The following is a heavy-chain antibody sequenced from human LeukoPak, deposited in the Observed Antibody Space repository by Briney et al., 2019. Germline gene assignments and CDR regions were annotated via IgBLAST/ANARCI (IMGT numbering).Heavy chain of an antibody. Sequence: GESLKISCKGSGYSFTSYCIGWVRQMPGKGLEWMGIIYPGDPDTRYSPSFQGQVTISADKSISTAYLQWSSLKASDTAMYYCARQRSYSSSWYSDYWGQGTLVTVSS. CDR3: ARQRSYSSSWYSDY. J-gene: IGHJ4*02. CDR2: IYPGDPDT. D-gene: IGHD6-13*01. V-gene: IGHV5-51*01. CDR1: GYSFTSYC.